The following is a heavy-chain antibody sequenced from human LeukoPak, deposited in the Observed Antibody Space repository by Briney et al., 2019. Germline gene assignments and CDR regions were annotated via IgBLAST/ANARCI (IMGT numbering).Heavy chain of an antibody. J-gene: IGHJ4*02. CDR3: ARGPTEYYDFWSGYSPDYFDY. Sequence: GASVKVSCKASGYTFTGYYMHWVRQAPGQGLEWMGWINPNSGGTNYAQKFQGRVTMTRDTSISTAYMELSRLRSDDTAVYYCARGPTEYYDFWSGYSPDYFDYWGQGTLVTVSS. CDR1: GYTFTGYY. D-gene: IGHD3-3*01. V-gene: IGHV1-2*02. CDR2: INPNSGGT.